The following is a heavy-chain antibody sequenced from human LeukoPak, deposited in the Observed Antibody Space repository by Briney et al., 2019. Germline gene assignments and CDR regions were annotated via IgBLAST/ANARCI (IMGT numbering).Heavy chain of an antibody. CDR1: GFTFRNYG. CDR3: AKDQRTMTRRMDV. Sequence: GGSLRLSCAASGFTFRNYGMHWVRQVPGKGLEWLGVVTYDGSKAFYADSVKGRLTIYRDNSKNTLYLQINTLRVEDRAVYFCAKDQRTMTRRMDVWGQGTAVIVPS. J-gene: IGHJ6*02. D-gene: IGHD2-2*01. CDR2: VTYDGSKA. V-gene: IGHV3-30*18.